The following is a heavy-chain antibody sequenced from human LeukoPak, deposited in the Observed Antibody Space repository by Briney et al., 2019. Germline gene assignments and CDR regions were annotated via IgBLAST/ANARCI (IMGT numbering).Heavy chain of an antibody. CDR1: GFIISDYA. CDR2: ISANGGST. Sequence: GGSLRLSCSASGFIISDYAMHWVRQAPGKGLEYVSGISANGGSTYYADSVKGRFTISRATSKNTLYLQMSSLRAEDTAIYYCVKDLYKGDSASWYFFHYWGQGTLVTVSS. CDR3: VKDLYKGDSASWYFFHY. V-gene: IGHV3-64D*06. J-gene: IGHJ4*02. D-gene: IGHD6-13*01.